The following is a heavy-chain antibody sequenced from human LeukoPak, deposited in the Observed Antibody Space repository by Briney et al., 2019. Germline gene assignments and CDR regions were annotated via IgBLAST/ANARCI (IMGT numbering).Heavy chain of an antibody. J-gene: IGHJ4*02. CDR1: GYTFTSYD. V-gene: IGHV1-8*01. Sequence: ASVKVSCKASGYTFTSYDINWVRQATGQGLEWMGWMNPNSGNTGYAQKFQGRVTMTRNTSISTAYMELSSLRSDDTAVYYCARDRVEMATTTLDYWGQGTLVTVSS. CDR2: MNPNSGNT. D-gene: IGHD5-24*01. CDR3: ARDRVEMATTTLDY.